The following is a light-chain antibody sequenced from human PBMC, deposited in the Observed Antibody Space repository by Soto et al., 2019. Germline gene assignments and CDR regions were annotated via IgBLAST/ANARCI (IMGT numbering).Light chain of an antibody. J-gene: IGKJ4*01. Sequence: EIVLTQSPGTLSLSPGERATLSCRASETVKSDYLAWYQQKPGRPPRLLIYAASTRATGIPDRFSGSGSGTDFTLAVSRLEPEDFAVYSCQQYGSSPLTFGGGTKVEI. V-gene: IGKV3-20*01. CDR3: QQYGSSPLT. CDR1: ETVKSDY. CDR2: AAS.